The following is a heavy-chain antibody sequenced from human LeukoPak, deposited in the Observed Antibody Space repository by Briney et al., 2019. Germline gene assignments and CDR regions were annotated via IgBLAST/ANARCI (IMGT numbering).Heavy chain of an antibody. D-gene: IGHD2-15*01. J-gene: IGHJ4*02. CDR1: GFTFSSYA. Sequence: GGSLRLSCAASGFTFSSYAMSWVRQAPGKGLEWVSAISGSGSSTYYADSVKGRFTISRDNSKNTLYLQMNSLRAEDTAVYYCAKGGYCSGGSCYSAYYFDYWGQGTLVTVSS. CDR3: AKGGYCSGGSCYSAYYFDY. CDR2: ISGSGSST. V-gene: IGHV3-23*01.